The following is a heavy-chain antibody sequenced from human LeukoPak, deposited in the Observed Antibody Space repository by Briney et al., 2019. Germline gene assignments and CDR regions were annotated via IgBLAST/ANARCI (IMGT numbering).Heavy chain of an antibody. V-gene: IGHV1-69*04. Sequence: ASVKVSCKASGYTFTSYGISWVRQAPGQGLEWMGRIIPILGIANYAQKFQGRVTITADKSTSTAYMELSSLRSEDTAVYYCARNYGDYVPGSDYWGQGTLVTVSS. CDR3: ARNYGDYVPGSDY. CDR2: IIPILGIA. CDR1: GYTFTSYG. J-gene: IGHJ4*02. D-gene: IGHD4-17*01.